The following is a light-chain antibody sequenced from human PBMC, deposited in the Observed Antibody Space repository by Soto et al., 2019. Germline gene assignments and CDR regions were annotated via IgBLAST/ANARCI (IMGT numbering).Light chain of an antibody. J-gene: IGLJ1*01. CDR3: CSYTTSNTRQIV. Sequence: QSVLTQPASGSGSPGQWITISCTGTSSDVGGYNYVSWYQQHPGKAPKFMIYDVSNRPSGVSNRFSGSKSGNTASLTISGLQAEDEADYYCCSYTTSNTRQIVFGTGTKVTVL. CDR2: DVS. V-gene: IGLV2-14*01. CDR1: SSDVGGYNY.